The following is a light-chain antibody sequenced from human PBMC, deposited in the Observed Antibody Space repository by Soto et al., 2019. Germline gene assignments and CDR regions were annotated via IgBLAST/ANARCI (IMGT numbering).Light chain of an antibody. CDR3: NSYTSGSTLVV. CDR2: DVS. Sequence: QSVLTQPASVSGSPGQSITISCTGTSRDVGGNNYVSWYQQHPGKAPKLMIYDVSYRPSGVSNRFSGSKSGNTASLTISGLQAEDEADYYCNSYTSGSTLVVFGGGTKLTVL. CDR1: SRDVGGNNY. J-gene: IGLJ2*01. V-gene: IGLV2-14*01.